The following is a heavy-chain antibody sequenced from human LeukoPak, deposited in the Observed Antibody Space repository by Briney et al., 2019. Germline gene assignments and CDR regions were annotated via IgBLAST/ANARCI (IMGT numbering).Heavy chain of an antibody. CDR2: INPNSGGT. J-gene: IGHJ4*02. CDR1: GYTFTGYY. V-gene: IGHV1-2*02. D-gene: IGHD3-22*01. Sequence: GASVKVSCKASGYTFTGYYMHWVRQAPRQGLEWMGWINPNSGGTNYAQKFQGRVTMTRDTSISTAYMELSRLRSDDTAVYYCASPHHYYDSSGYYNWGQGTLVTVSS. CDR3: ASPHHYYDSSGYYN.